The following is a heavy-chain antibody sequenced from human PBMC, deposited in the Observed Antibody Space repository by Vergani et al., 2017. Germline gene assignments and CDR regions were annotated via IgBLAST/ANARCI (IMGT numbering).Heavy chain of an antibody. J-gene: IGHJ4*02. CDR2: IYYSGST. CDR1: GGSISSYY. D-gene: IGHD3-22*01. Sequence: QVQLQESGPGLVKPSETLSLTCTVSGGSISSYYWSWIRQPPGKGLEWIGYIYYSGSTKYNPSLKSRVTISVDTSKKQFSLKLSSVTAADTAVYYCAGENYYDSTGGYWGQGTLVTVSS. CDR3: AGENYYDSTGGY. V-gene: IGHV4-59*01.